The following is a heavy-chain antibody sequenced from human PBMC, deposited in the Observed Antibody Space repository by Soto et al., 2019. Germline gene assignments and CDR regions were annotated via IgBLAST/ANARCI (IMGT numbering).Heavy chain of an antibody. D-gene: IGHD2-15*01. V-gene: IGHV3-30*03. Sequence: GGSLKLSCAACGFTFSAYAIQWVVEAPGKGLEWVAVISHEGSNTNYADSVKGRFTFSRDNSKDTVYLQMNSLRAEDTAVYYCARHPGGRGYYYGMDVWGQGT. J-gene: IGHJ6*02. CDR2: ISHEGSNT. CDR3: ARHPGGRGYYYGMDV. CDR1: GFTFSAYA.